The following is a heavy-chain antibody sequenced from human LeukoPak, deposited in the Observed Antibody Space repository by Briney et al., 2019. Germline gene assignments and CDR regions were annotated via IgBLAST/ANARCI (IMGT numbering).Heavy chain of an antibody. CDR1: GFTFSSYG. V-gene: IGHV3-30*18. D-gene: IGHD2-2*01. J-gene: IGHJ4*02. CDR3: AKTPPGVPAALRHFDY. CDR2: ISYDGSNK. Sequence: GRSLRLSCSASGFTFSSYGMHWVRQAPGKGLEWVAVISYDGSNKYYADSVKGRFTISRDNSKNTLYLQMNSLRAEDTAVYYCAKTPPGVPAALRHFDYWGQGTLVTVSS.